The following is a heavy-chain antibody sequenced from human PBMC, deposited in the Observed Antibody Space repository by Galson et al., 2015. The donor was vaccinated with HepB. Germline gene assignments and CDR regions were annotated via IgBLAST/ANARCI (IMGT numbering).Heavy chain of an antibody. D-gene: IGHD4-11*01. J-gene: IGHJ4*02. CDR1: GFTFSGSA. Sequence: SLRLSCAASGFTFSGSAIHWVRQASGKGLEWVGRIKKKSEGGTTDYAAPVKGRFTISRDDSKNTLYLEMNSLKTEDTDLYYCTTFLEMTTVQYWGQGTLVTVSS. CDR3: TTFLEMTTVQY. CDR2: IKKKSEGGTT. V-gene: IGHV3-15*01.